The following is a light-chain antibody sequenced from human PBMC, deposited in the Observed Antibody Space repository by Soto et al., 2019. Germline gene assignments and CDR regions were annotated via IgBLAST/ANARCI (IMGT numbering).Light chain of an antibody. CDR3: QHYNSYSEA. Sequence: DIQMTQSPSTLSASVVDRVTITCLASQTIDTWLAWYQQKPGKAPKVLIYKASTLKSGVPSRFSGSGSGTEFTLTISSLQPDDFATYYCQHYNSYSEAFGQGTKVDIK. J-gene: IGKJ1*01. CDR2: KAS. V-gene: IGKV1-5*03. CDR1: QTIDTW.